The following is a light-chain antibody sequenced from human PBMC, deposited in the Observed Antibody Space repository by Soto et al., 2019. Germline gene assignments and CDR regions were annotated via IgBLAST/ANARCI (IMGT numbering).Light chain of an antibody. Sequence: QSALTQPASVSGSPGQSITISCTGTSSDVGGYNFVSWYQQHPGKAPKLLICDVSDRPSGVSNRCSGSKSGNTASLTISGLQAGDEADYYCSSYRSSSTYVFGTGSKLTVL. CDR1: SSDVGGYNF. CDR2: DVS. V-gene: IGLV2-14*01. J-gene: IGLJ1*01. CDR3: SSYRSSSTYV.